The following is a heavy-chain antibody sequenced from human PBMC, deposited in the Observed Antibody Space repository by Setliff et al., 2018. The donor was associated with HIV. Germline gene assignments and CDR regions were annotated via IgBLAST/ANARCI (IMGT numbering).Heavy chain of an antibody. J-gene: IGHJ5*02. V-gene: IGHV4-61*02. D-gene: IGHD3-3*02. Sequence: SETLSPTCTVSGGSISSSLYYWSWMRQAAGKGLEWIGRIDARGSANYNPSLNSRVTISVDTSKNHFSLTLSSVTAADTAVYYCARDGSEHYPLEGWLDPWGQGTLVTVSS. CDR2: IDARGSA. CDR3: ARDGSEHYPLEGWLDP. CDR1: GGSISSSLYY.